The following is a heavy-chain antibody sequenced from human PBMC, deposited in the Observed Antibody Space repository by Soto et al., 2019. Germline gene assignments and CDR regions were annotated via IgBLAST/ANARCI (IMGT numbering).Heavy chain of an antibody. D-gene: IGHD2-15*01. CDR2: IYYSGST. CDR3: AREVAARSNYYYGMDV. CDR1: GGSISSGGYY. Sequence: TLSLTCTVSGGSISSGGYYWSWIRQHPGKGLEWIGYIYYSGSTYYNPSLKSRVTISVDTSKNQFSLKLSSVTAADTAVYYCAREVAARSNYYYGMDVWGQGTTVT. V-gene: IGHV4-31*03. J-gene: IGHJ6*02.